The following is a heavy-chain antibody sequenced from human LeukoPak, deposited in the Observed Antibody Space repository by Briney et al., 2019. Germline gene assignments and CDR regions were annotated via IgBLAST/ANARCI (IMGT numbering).Heavy chain of an antibody. V-gene: IGHV3-53*04. CDR2: IYSGGST. CDR1: GFTVSSNY. Sequence: GGSLRLSCAASGFTVSSNYMSWVRQAPGKGLEWVSVIYSGGSTYYADSVKGRFTISRHNSKNTLYLQMNSLRAEDMAVYYCARGPPYYYGSGSYPPHWFDPWGQGTLVTVSS. J-gene: IGHJ5*02. CDR3: ARGPPYYYGSGSYPPHWFDP. D-gene: IGHD3-10*01.